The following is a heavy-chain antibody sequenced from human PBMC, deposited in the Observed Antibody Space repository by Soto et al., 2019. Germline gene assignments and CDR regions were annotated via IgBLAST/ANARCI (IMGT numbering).Heavy chain of an antibody. CDR2: INNSGST. CDR3: ARGGAGAGTDYYYYYYVDV. Sequence: QVHLQQWGAGLLKPSETLSLTCAVYGASFSGYYWTWIRQPPGKWLEWIGEINNSGSTNYNPSLKSRVIMSLDTFKNRFSLDLISVTAAATAVYYCARGGAGAGTDYYYYYYVDVWSKGHTVTVSS. V-gene: IGHV4-34*01. D-gene: IGHD1-1*01. J-gene: IGHJ6*03. CDR1: GASFSGYY.